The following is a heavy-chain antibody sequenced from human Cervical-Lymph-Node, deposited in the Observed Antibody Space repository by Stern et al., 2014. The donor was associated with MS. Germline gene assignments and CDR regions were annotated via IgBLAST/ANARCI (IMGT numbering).Heavy chain of an antibody. J-gene: IGHJ4*02. Sequence: VQLVESGPGLVKPSETLSLTCTVSGGSINTYIWSWIRQPPGKGLEWIGRISASGSTNYSPSLKSRVTMSLDTSKNQCSRRLSSVTAADTAVYYCARDLISPTGTSWGQGTLVTVSS. D-gene: IGHD1-1*01. V-gene: IGHV4-4*07. CDR1: GGSINTYI. CDR3: ARDLISPTGTS. CDR2: ISASGST.